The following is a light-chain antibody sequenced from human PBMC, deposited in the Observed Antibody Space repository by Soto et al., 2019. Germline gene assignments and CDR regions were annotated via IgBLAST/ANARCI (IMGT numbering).Light chain of an antibody. CDR1: SSDVGGYNY. V-gene: IGLV2-14*01. Sequence: QSALTQPASVSRSPGQSITISCTGSSSDVGGYNYVSWYQQHPGKAPKLMIYEVSKRPSGVSNRFSGSKSGNTASLTISGLQAEDESDYYCSSYTSSNTVVFGGGTKVTVL. CDR2: EVS. CDR3: SSYTSSNTVV. J-gene: IGLJ2*01.